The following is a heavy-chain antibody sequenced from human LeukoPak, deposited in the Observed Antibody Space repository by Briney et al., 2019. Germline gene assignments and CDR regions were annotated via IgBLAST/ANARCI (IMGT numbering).Heavy chain of an antibody. Sequence: GGSLRLSCAASGFTFSSYGMHWVRQAPGKGLEWVAFIRYDGSNKYYADSVKGRFTISRDNSKNTLYLQMNSLRAEDTAVYYCAKPISSWSYYFDYWGQGTLVTVSS. J-gene: IGHJ4*02. D-gene: IGHD6-13*01. CDR3: AKPISSWSYYFDY. CDR2: IRYDGSNK. V-gene: IGHV3-30*02. CDR1: GFTFSSYG.